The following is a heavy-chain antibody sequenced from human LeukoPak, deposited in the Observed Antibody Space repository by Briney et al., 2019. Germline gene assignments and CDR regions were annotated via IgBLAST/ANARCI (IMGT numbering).Heavy chain of an antibody. CDR2: VYYNGNT. CDR1: GGSISPYY. D-gene: IGHD3/OR15-3a*01. J-gene: IGHJ5*02. V-gene: IGHV4-59*01. Sequence: SDTLSLTCTASGGSISPYYWTWIRQPPGKGLEWIGYVYYNGNTNYNPSLKSRITISVDTSKNQFSLRLKSGTAADTAVYYCARGPLSSRTTWTWFDPWGQGTLVTVSA. CDR3: ARGPLSSRTTWTWFDP.